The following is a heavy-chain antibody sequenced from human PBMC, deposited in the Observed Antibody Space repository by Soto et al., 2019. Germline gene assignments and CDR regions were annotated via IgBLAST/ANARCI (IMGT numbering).Heavy chain of an antibody. CDR2: IYPGDSDT. J-gene: IGHJ3*02. V-gene: IGHV5-51*01. Sequence: GESLKISCKGSGYGFTSYWIGRVRQMPGKGLEWMGIIYPGDSDTRYSPSFQGQVTISADKSISTAYLQWSSLKASDTAMYYCASSIQKDAFDIWGQGTMVTVSS. CDR1: GYGFTSYW. CDR3: ASSIQKDAFDI.